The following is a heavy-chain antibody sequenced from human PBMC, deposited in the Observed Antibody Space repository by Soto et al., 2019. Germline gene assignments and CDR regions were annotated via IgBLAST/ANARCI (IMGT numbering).Heavy chain of an antibody. Sequence: EVQLVESEGGLVQPGGSLRLSCAASGFTFSYYWMHWVRQAPGQGLVWVSRLHSDGSSTTYADSVKGRFTIARDNAKNTLYLQMNSLRAEDTAVYYCARGDRGAFDLWGQGTMVTVSS. CDR3: ARGDRGAFDL. V-gene: IGHV3-74*01. CDR2: LHSDGSST. J-gene: IGHJ3*01. CDR1: GFTFSYYW. D-gene: IGHD2-21*02.